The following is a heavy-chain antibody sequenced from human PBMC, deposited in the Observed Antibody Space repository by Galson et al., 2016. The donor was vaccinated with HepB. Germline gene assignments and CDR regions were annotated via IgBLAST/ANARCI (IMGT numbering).Heavy chain of an antibody. Sequence: SLRLSCAASGFTGNNNYVTWVRQAPGKGLEWVSVIKKGGTTYYIESVRGRFTFSEDKSTNTLYLQMNNLRTEDTAVYYCARSTVTNGMDVWGQGTTVTVS. CDR1: GFTGNNNY. J-gene: IGHJ6*02. D-gene: IGHD4-17*01. V-gene: IGHV3-53*01. CDR2: IKKGGTT. CDR3: ARSTVTNGMDV.